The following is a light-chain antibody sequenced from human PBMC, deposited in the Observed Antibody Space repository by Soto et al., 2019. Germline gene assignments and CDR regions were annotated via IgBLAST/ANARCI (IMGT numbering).Light chain of an antibody. CDR1: SSDVGDYNY. J-gene: IGLJ1*01. CDR2: EVS. CDR3: SSYTSSSTLV. Sequence: QSALTQPASVSGSPGQSITISCTGTSSDVGDYNYVSWYQQHQGKAPKLMIYEVSNRPSGVSNRFSGSKSGNTASLTISGLQAEDEADYYCSSYTSSSTLVFGTGTKVTVL. V-gene: IGLV2-14*01.